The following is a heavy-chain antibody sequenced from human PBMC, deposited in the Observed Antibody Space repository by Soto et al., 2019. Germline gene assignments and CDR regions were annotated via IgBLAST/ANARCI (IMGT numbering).Heavy chain of an antibody. CDR2: IKEDGSEK. V-gene: IGHV3-7*05. Sequence: EVQLVESGGDFVQPGGSLRLSCAGSGFTFSSYWMTWVRQAPGKGLEWVANIKEDGSEKNYVDSVKGRFTISRDNAKKLIHLEMNSLRVEDAAVYYCVRDWDGNSSTWGDHWGQGTLVTVSS. CDR1: GFTFSSYW. J-gene: IGHJ4*02. CDR3: VRDWDGNSSTWGDH. D-gene: IGHD6-13*01.